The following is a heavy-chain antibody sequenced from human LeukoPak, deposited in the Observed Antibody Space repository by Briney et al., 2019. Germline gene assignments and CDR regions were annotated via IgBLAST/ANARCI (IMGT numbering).Heavy chain of an antibody. CDR2: ISAYTGNT. CDR3: ATYCSSTSCYTPQWAFDY. CDR1: GYTFTSYD. V-gene: IGHV1-18*01. Sequence: ASVKVFCKASGYTFTSYDINWVRQATGQGLEWMGWISAYTGNTNYAQKLQGRVTMTTDTSTSTAYMELRSLRSDDTAVYYCATYCSSTSCYTPQWAFDYWGQGTLVTVSS. D-gene: IGHD2-2*02. J-gene: IGHJ4*02.